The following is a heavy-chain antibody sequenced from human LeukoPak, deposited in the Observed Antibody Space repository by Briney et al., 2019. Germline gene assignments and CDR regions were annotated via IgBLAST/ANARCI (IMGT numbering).Heavy chain of an antibody. D-gene: IGHD3-10*01. CDR1: GGSISSSSYY. V-gene: IGHV4-39*07. J-gene: IGHJ3*02. CDR3: ARSLYYYGSDSFDI. Sequence: SETLSLTCTVSGGSISSSSYYWGWIRQPPGKGLEWIGSIYYSGSTYYNPSLKSRVTISLNTSKNQFSLRLSSVTAADTAVYYCARSLYYYGSDSFDIWGQGTMVTVSS. CDR2: IYYSGST.